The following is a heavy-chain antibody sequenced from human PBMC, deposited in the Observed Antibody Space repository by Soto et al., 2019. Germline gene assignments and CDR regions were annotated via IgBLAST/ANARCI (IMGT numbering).Heavy chain of an antibody. V-gene: IGHV3-74*01. J-gene: IGHJ4*02. D-gene: IGHD2-21*02. CDR3: ASGAYCGGDCYSGKGY. CDR2: INSDGSST. CDR1: GFTFSIYC. Sequence: GESLKISCAASGFTFSIYCMHWVLQAPWKGLVWVSRINSDGSSTSYAGSVKGRFTISRDNAKNTLYLQMNSLRAEDTAVYYCASGAYCGGDCYSGKGYWGQGTLVTVSS.